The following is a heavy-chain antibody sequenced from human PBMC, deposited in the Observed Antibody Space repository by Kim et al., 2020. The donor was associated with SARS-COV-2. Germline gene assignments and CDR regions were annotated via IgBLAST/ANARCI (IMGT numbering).Heavy chain of an antibody. V-gene: IGHV1-18*01. J-gene: IGHJ4*02. CDR3: ARDDDFWSGAVDY. Sequence: YAQKLQGRVTMTTDTSTSTDYMELRSLRSDDTAVYYCARDDDFWSGAVDYWGQGTLVTVSS. D-gene: IGHD3-3*01.